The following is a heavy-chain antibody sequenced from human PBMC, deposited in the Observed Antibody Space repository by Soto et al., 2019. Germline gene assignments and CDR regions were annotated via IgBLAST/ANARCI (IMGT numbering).Heavy chain of an antibody. V-gene: IGHV4-4*07. CDR2: VAASGST. J-gene: IGHJ6*02. CDR1: GGTIRGFF. CDR3: ARGGSTHYYYGLDV. Sequence: SETLSLTGTVSGGTIRGFFWTWVRQPPGMPLEGLGHVAASGSTAYSPPRLSRLSLSLDVSKNRFSLELTSVTAADTATYCCARGGSTHYYYGLDVWGQGTTVTGSS.